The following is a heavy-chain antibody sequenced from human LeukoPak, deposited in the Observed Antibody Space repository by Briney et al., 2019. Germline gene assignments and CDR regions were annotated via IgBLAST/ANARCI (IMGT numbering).Heavy chain of an antibody. D-gene: IGHD6-6*01. V-gene: IGHV3-23*01. J-gene: IGHJ5*02. Sequence: GGSLRLSCAASGFTFSSYAMSWVRQAPGKGLEWVSAISGSGGSTYYADSVKGRFTISRDNSKNTLYLQMNSLRAEDTAVYYCAKDPKGIAARPDWFDPWGQGTLVTVSS. CDR1: GFTFSSYA. CDR2: ISGSGGST. CDR3: AKDPKGIAARPDWFDP.